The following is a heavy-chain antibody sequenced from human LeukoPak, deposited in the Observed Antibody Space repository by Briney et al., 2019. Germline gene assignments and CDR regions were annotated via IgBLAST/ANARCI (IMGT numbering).Heavy chain of an antibody. V-gene: IGHV3-64*01. J-gene: IGHJ4*02. CDR2: ISGNGGTT. CDR1: GFTFSACA. CDR3: ARGQSGSLVDY. Sequence: QPGGSLRLSCAASGFTFSACAMHWVRQAPGKGLEYVSGISGNGGTTYYANAVKGRFIISRDNSKNTLSLQMGSLRPEDMGVYYCARGQSGSLVDYWGQGTLVTVSS. D-gene: IGHD1-26*01.